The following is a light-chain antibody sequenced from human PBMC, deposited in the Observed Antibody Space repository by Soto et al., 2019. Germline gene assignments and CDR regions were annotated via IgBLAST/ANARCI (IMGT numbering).Light chain of an antibody. Sequence: QSVLTQAPSVSGTPGQRVTITCSGSSSNIGRNSVNWYQRLPGTAPKLLTHGNDQRPSGVPDRFSGSKSGTSASLAISGLQPEDEADYYCAAWDDSLNALFGTGTKVTVL. V-gene: IGLV1-44*01. J-gene: IGLJ1*01. CDR2: GND. CDR3: AAWDDSLNAL. CDR1: SSNIGRNS.